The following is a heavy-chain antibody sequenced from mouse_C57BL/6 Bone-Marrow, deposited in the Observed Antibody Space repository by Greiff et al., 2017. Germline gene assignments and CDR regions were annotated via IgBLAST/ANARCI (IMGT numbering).Heavy chain of an antibody. J-gene: IGHJ2*01. CDR1: GYTFTSYW. Sequence: QVQLQQPGAELVKPGASVKMSCKASGYTFTSYWITWVKQRPGQGLEWIGDIYPGSGSTNYNEKFKSKATLTVDTSSSTAYMQLSSLTSEDSAVYYCARWGFITTVVADYFDYWGQGTTLTVSS. CDR3: ARWGFITTVVADYFDY. CDR2: IYPGSGST. V-gene: IGHV1-55*01. D-gene: IGHD1-1*01.